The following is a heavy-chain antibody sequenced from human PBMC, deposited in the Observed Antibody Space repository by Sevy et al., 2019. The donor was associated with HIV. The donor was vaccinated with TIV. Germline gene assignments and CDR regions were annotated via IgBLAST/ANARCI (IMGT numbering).Heavy chain of an antibody. CDR2: ISAYNGNT. Sequence: ASVKVSFKASGYTFTSYGISWVRQAPGQGLEWMGWISAYNGNTNYAQKLQGRVTMTTDTSTSTAYMELRSLRSDDTAVYYCARRGGDYDILTGYYYYYYMDVWGKGTTVTVFS. J-gene: IGHJ6*03. CDR3: ARRGGDYDILTGYYYYYYMDV. D-gene: IGHD3-9*01. V-gene: IGHV1-18*04. CDR1: GYTFTSYG.